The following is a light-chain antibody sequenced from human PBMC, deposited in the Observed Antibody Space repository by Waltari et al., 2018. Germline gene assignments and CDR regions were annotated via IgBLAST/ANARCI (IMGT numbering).Light chain of an antibody. CDR2: GNT. CDR1: SSNFGAGYD. CDR3: QSFDSSLSASV. Sequence: QSVLTQPPSMSGAPGQKVTIPCTGGSSNFGAGYDAPWYQQFPGTSPKLLIFGNTNRPSGVPGRFSGSRSGTSASLAIAGLQSEDEAVYYCQSFDSSLSASVFGGGTKLTVL. V-gene: IGLV1-40*01. J-gene: IGLJ2*01.